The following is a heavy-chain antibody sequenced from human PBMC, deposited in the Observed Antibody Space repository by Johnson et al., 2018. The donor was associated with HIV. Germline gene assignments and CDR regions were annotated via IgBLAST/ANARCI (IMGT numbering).Heavy chain of an antibody. CDR1: GFTFDDYG. CDR3: ARGFSSGYNVALDI. J-gene: IGHJ3*02. Sequence: VQLVESGGGVVRPGGSLRLSCAASGFTFDDYGMSWVRQAPGKGLEWVSGINWNGGSTHYADSVKGRFTISRDNAKNSLYLQINSLRAEDTALYYCARGFSSGYNVALDIWGQGTMLTVSA. D-gene: IGHD3-22*01. CDR2: INWNGGST. V-gene: IGHV3-20*04.